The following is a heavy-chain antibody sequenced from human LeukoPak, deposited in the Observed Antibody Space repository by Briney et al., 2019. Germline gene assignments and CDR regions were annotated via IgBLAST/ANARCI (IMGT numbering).Heavy chain of an antibody. D-gene: IGHD3-10*01. CDR3: ARPMVRGVIVFSFDY. CDR1: GFTLSRFW. Sequence: PGGSLRLSCAASGFTLSRFWMSWVRQAPGKGLEWVANINQDGSEKHYVDSVKGRFTSSSDNAKNSLYLPKNILRSEDTAVYYCARPMVRGVIVFSFDYWGQGTLVTVSS. J-gene: IGHJ4*02. CDR2: INQDGSEK. V-gene: IGHV3-7*01.